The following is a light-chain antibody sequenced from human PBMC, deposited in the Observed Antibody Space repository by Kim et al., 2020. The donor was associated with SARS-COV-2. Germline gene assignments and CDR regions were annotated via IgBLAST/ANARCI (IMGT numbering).Light chain of an antibody. V-gene: IGLV3-19*01. J-gene: IGLJ2*01. CDR2: GKN. CDR1: SLRSYY. Sequence: SSELTQDPAVSVALGQTVRITCQGDSLRSYYASWYQQKPGQAPVLVIYGKNNRPSGIPDRFSGSSSGNTASLTITGAQAEDEADYYCNSRDSSGNHVVFGGGPQLPV. CDR3: NSRDSSGNHVV.